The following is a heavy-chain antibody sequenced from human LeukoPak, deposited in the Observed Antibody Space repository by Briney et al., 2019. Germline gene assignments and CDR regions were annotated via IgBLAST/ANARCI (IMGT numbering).Heavy chain of an antibody. Sequence: ASVKVSCKASGYTFTSYNINWVRQATGQELEWMGWMNPNSGNTGYAQKFQGRVTITRNTSISTAYMELSSLRSEDTAVYYCARGLTIFGVVSMDGYWGQGTLVTVSS. CDR1: GYTFTSYN. CDR3: ARGLTIFGVVSMDGY. V-gene: IGHV1-8*03. CDR2: MNPNSGNT. D-gene: IGHD3-3*01. J-gene: IGHJ4*02.